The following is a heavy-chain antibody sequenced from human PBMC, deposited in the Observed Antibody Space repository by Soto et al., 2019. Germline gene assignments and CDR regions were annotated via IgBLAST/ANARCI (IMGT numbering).Heavy chain of an antibody. CDR1: GGTFSSYA. Sequence: ASVKVSCKASGGTFSSYAISWVRQAPGQGLEWMGGIIPIFGTANYAQKFQGRVTITGDESTSTAYMELGSLRSEDTAVYYCARKRSYAGGSPGYYYGMDVWGQGTTVTVSS. J-gene: IGHJ6*02. CDR2: IIPIFGTA. D-gene: IGHD1-26*01. V-gene: IGHV1-69*13. CDR3: ARKRSYAGGSPGYYYGMDV.